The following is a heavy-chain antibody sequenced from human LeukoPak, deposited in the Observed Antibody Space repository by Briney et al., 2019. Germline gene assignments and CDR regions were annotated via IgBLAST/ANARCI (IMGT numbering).Heavy chain of an antibody. V-gene: IGHV3-21*01. CDR2: ISSSSYI. J-gene: IGHJ4*02. Sequence: GSPIIPSAAASVFIISNNMSWGLHHPREGGEWVSSISSSSYIYYADSVKGRFTISRDNAKNSLYLQMNSLRAEDTAVYYCARAGYGDYSDYWGQGTLVTVSS. CDR3: ARAGYGDYSDY. CDR1: VFIISNN. D-gene: IGHD4-17*01.